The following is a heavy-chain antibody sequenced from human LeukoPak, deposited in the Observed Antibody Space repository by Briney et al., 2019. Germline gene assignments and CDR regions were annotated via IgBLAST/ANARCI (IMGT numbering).Heavy chain of an antibody. Sequence: QTGGSLRLSSAASGFIFSNYWMSWVRQTPGKGLEWVANINRGGSEKYYVDSVEGQFTISRDNAKNSLFLQMNGLRVEDTAVYYRARRRGYSYGRNNYYFDYWGQGTLVTVSS. J-gene: IGHJ4*02. D-gene: IGHD5-18*01. CDR1: GFIFSNYW. CDR3: ARRRGYSYGRNNYYFDY. V-gene: IGHV3-7*03. CDR2: INRGGSEK.